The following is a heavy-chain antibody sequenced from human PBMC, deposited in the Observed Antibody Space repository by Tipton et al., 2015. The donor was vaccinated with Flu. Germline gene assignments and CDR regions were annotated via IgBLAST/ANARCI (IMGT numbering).Heavy chain of an antibody. Sequence: LRLSCTDSGGSISSSSYYWGWIRQPPGKGLEWIGSIRYGGSSYYTPSLKSRVTISLDMSKDQFSLKLASVTAADTAVYYCARVWSSFVATASLDYWGRGTLVTVSS. CDR1: GGSISSSSYY. J-gene: IGHJ4*02. CDR3: ARVWSSFVATASLDY. V-gene: IGHV4-39*07. CDR2: IRYGGSS. D-gene: IGHD1-1*01.